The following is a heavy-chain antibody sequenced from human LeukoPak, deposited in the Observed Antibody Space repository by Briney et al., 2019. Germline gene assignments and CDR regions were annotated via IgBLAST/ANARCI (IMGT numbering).Heavy chain of an antibody. D-gene: IGHD1-7*01. V-gene: IGHV3-30-3*01. CDR1: GFTFSSYA. CDR3: ARESTGTTGLSSENLLY. Sequence: GGSLRLSCAASGFTFSSYAMHWVRQAPGKGLEWVAVISYDGSNKYYADSVKGRFTISRDNSKNTLYLQMNSLRAEDTAVYYCARESTGTTGLSSENLLYWGQGTLVTVSS. J-gene: IGHJ4*02. CDR2: ISYDGSNK.